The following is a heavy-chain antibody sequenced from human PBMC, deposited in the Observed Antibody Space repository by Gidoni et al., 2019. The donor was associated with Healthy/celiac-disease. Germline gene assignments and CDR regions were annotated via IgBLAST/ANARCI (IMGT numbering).Heavy chain of an antibody. CDR3: ARTPLGTNHAFDI. J-gene: IGHJ3*02. CDR1: GYTFTSYY. CDR2: INPSGGST. Sequence: QVQLVQSGAEVKKPGASVKVSCKASGYTFTSYYMNWVRQAPGQGLEWMGIINPSGGSTSYAQKFQGRVTMTRDTSTSTVYMELSSLRSEDTAVYYCARTPLGTNHAFDIWGQGTMVTVSS. D-gene: IGHD1-7*01. V-gene: IGHV1-46*01.